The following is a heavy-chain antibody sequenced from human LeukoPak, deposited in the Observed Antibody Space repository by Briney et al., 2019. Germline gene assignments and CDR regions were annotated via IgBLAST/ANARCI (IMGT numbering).Heavy chain of an antibody. D-gene: IGHD3-10*01. Sequence: SETLSLTCTVSGGSISSYYWSWIRQPAGKGLEWIGRIYTSGSTSYNPSLKSRVTMSVDTSKNQFSLKLSSVTAADTAVYYCARGAGSYYGSGSRDPLNWFDPWGQGTLVTVSS. CDR2: IYTSGST. J-gene: IGHJ5*02. CDR1: GGSISSYY. CDR3: ARGAGSYYGSGSRDPLNWFDP. V-gene: IGHV4-4*07.